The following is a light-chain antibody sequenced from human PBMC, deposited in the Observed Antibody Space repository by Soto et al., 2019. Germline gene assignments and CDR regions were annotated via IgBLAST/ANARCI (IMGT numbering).Light chain of an antibody. Sequence: QSALTQPPSASGTPGQKVFISCSGSSSNIGGTNYAYWYQQLPGAAPKLLMHSNNLRPSGVPERISGSKFGAAASLAISGLRSEDEAVYYCASWDDRPGDVIFGGGTKVTVL. CDR3: ASWDDRPGDVI. CDR2: SNN. CDR1: SSNIGGTNY. V-gene: IGLV1-47*02. J-gene: IGLJ2*01.